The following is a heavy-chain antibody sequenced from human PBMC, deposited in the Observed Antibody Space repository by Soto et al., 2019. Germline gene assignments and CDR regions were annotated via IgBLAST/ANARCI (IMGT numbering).Heavy chain of an antibody. D-gene: IGHD2-2*01. Sequence: EVQLLESGGGLVQPGGSLTLSCAASGFTFSNSAMSWVRQAPGKGLEWVSGISDTNSGTYYTDSVKGRFTISRDNSKNTLFLQLTSLRAEDTALYYCAKSVGCLSASCSHFENWGPGTLVIVSS. J-gene: IGHJ4*02. CDR1: GFTFSNSA. V-gene: IGHV3-23*01. CDR3: AKSVGCLSASCSHFEN. CDR2: ISDTNSGT.